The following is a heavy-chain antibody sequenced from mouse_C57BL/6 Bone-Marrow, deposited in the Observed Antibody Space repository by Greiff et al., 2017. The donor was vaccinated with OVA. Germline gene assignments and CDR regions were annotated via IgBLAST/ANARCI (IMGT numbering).Heavy chain of an antibody. CDR2: IYPRSGNT. CDR3: ANYYDYRYYYAMDY. D-gene: IGHD2-4*01. J-gene: IGHJ4*01. Sequence: QVQLKESGAELARPGASVKLSCKASGYTFTSYGISWVKQRTGQGLEWIGEIYPRSGNTYYNEKFKGKATLTADKSSSTAYMELRSLTSEDSAVYFCANYYDYRYYYAMDYWGQGTSVTVSS. CDR1: GYTFTSYG. V-gene: IGHV1-81*01.